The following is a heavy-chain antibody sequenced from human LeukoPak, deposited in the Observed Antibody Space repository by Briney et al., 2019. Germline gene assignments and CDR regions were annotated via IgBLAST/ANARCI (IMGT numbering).Heavy chain of an antibody. CDR1: GYTFTGYY. V-gene: IGHV1-2*06. CDR2: INPNSCGT. J-gene: IGHJ6*03. D-gene: IGHD4/OR15-4a*01. CDR3: ARSSLANGRYYYYYMDV. Sequence: ASVKVSCKASGYTFTGYYMHWVRQAPGQGLEWMGRINPNSCGTNYAQKFQGRVTMTRDTSISTAYMELSRLRSDDTAVYYCARSSLANGRYYYYYMDVWGKVTTVTVSS.